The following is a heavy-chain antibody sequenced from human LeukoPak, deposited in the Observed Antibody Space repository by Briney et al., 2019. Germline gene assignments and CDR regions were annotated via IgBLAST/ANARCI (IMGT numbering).Heavy chain of an antibody. V-gene: IGHV3-20*04. Sequence: PGGSLRLSCAASGFTFDDYGMSWVRQAPGKGLEWVSGINWNGGSTGYADSVKGRFTISRDNAKNSLYLQMNSLRAEDTALYYCARHRGYCSGGSCYHFDYWGQGTLVTVSS. J-gene: IGHJ4*02. CDR1: GFTFDDYG. D-gene: IGHD2-15*01. CDR2: INWNGGST. CDR3: ARHRGYCSGGSCYHFDY.